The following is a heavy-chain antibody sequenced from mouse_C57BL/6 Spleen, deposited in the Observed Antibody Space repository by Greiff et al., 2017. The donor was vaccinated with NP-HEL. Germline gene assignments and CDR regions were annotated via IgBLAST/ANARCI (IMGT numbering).Heavy chain of an antibody. CDR1: GYTFTSYW. CDR2: IHPNSGST. J-gene: IGHJ2*01. V-gene: IGHV1-64*01. Sequence: VQLQQPGAELVKPGASVKLSCKASGYTFTSYWMHWVKQRPGQGLEWIGMIHPNSGSTNYNEKFKSKATLTVDKSSSTAYMQLSSLTSEDSAVYYCASRREKPHYFDYWGQGTTLTVSS. CDR3: ASRREKPHYFDY.